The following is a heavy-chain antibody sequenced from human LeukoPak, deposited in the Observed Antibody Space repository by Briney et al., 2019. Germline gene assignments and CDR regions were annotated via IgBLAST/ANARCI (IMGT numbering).Heavy chain of an antibody. CDR1: GLTFSSYN. CDR2: ISRSSTYI. CDR3: ARLETTPYYFDY. V-gene: IGHV3-21*01. Sequence: GGSLRLSCAASGLTFSSYNMNWVRQAPGKGLEWVSSISRSSTYISYADSVKGRFTISRDNTKNSLYLQMNSLRAEDTAVYYCARLETTPYYFDYWGQGTLVTVSS. D-gene: IGHD1-1*01. J-gene: IGHJ4*02.